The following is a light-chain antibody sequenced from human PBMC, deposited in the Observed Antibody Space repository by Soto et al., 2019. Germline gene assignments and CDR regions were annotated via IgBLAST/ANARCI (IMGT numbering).Light chain of an antibody. CDR2: TAS. CDR3: QQGNSYPLT. J-gene: IGKJ4*01. CDR1: QDISKW. Sequence: DLQMTQSPSSVSASVGDRVTITCRASQDISKWLTWYQQTPGKAPKLLIYTASTLQSGVPSRFSGSGSGTDFTLTINSLQPEDFATYYCQQGNSYPLTFGGGTKVEIK. V-gene: IGKV1-12*01.